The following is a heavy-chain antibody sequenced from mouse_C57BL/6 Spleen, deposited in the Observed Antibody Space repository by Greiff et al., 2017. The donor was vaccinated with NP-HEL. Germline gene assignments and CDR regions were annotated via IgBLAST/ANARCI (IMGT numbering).Heavy chain of an antibody. V-gene: IGHV7-3*01. D-gene: IGHD1-1*01. J-gene: IGHJ2*01. CDR1: GFTFTDYY. Sequence: EVQGVESGGGLVQPGGSLSLSCAASGFTFTDYYMSWVRQPPGKALEWLGFIRNKANGYTTEYSASVKGRFTISRDNSQSILYLQMNALRAEDSATYYCARSCTVVGYYFDYWGQGTTLTVSS. CDR3: ARSCTVVGYYFDY. CDR2: IRNKANGYTT.